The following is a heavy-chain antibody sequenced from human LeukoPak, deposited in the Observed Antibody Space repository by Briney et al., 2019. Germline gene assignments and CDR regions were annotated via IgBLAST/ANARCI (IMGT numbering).Heavy chain of an antibody. J-gene: IGHJ4*02. CDR3: ARDASRIQLWPL. CDR1: GGSITSSSYY. Sequence: SETLSLTCTVSGGSITSSSYYWGWIRQPPGKGLEWIGSIYYSGSTHYSPSLKSRVTISVDMSKNQFSLKRSSVTAAGTAIYYCARDASRIQLWPLWGQGTLVTVSS. V-gene: IGHV4-39*07. CDR2: IYYSGST. D-gene: IGHD5-18*01.